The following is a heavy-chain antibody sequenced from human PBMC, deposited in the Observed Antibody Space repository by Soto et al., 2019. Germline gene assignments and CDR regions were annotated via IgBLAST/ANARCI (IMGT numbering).Heavy chain of an antibody. V-gene: IGHV3-15*07. Sequence: GGSLRLCCAASGVTFSNAWMNWVRQAPGKGPKWVGRIKSKTDGGTTDYAAPVKGRFTITRDDAKNMVYLQMNSLKIEDTAVYYFTLDYRNSVPDVGFDFRTQRTPVTGSA. J-gene: IGHJ5*01. CDR2: IKSKTDGGTT. CDR1: GVTFSNAW. CDR3: TLDYRNSVPDVGFDF. D-gene: IGHD3-16*02.